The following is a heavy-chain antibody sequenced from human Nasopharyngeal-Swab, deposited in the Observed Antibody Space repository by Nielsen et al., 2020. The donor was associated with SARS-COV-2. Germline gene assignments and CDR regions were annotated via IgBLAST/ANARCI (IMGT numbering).Heavy chain of an antibody. J-gene: IGHJ5*02. CDR2: INPSGGST. CDR1: GYTFTSYY. D-gene: IGHD3-3*01. CDR3: AREQYYDFWSGSPDP. V-gene: IGHV1-46*01. Sequence: SVKVSCKASGYTFTSYYMHWVRQAPGQGLEWMGIINPSGGSTSYAQKFQGRVTITRDTSTSTVYMELSSLKSEDTAVYYCAREQYYDFWSGSPDPWGQGTLVTVSS.